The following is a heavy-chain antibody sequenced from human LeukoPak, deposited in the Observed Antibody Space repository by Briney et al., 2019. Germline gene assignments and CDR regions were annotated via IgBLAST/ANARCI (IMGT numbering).Heavy chain of an antibody. D-gene: IGHD1-7*01. CDR1: GYAFSSLN. CDR3: ARLLGTIRLYYGMDV. CDR2: ISPSNGNT. Sequence: ASVKVSCKASGYAFSSLNITWVRQAPGQGVDWMGWISPSNGNTNYAQKFLGRVTMTTETSTRTAYMELRSLRSDDTAIYFCARLLGTIRLYYGMDVWGQGTTVTVSS. J-gene: IGHJ6*02. V-gene: IGHV1-18*01.